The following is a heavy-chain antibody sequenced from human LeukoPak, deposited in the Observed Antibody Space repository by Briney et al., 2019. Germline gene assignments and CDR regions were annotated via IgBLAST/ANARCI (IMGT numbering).Heavy chain of an antibody. Sequence: GGSLRLSCAASGFTFSSYSMNWVRQAPGKGLEWVSSISSSSSYIYYADSVKGRFTISRDNAKNSLYLQMNSLRAEDTAVYYCARDFESGHSNWFDPWGQGTLATVSS. D-gene: IGHD2-8*02. CDR2: ISSSSSYI. J-gene: IGHJ5*02. CDR3: ARDFESGHSNWFDP. V-gene: IGHV3-21*01. CDR1: GFTFSSYS.